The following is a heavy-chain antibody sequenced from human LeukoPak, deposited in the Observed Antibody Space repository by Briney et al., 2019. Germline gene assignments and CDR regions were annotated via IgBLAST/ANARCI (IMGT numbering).Heavy chain of an antibody. J-gene: IGHJ4*02. CDR3: ARHRGSNLNRSFDF. Sequence: SETLSLTCTVSGGSIIGYYWSWIRQPPGKGLECIASIYYSGSTNYNPSLKSRVTVSLDTSKNQFSLNLSSVTAADTAVYYCARHRGSNLNRSFDFWGQGTLVTISS. V-gene: IGHV4-59*08. D-gene: IGHD1-14*01. CDR2: IYYSGST. CDR1: GGSIIGYY.